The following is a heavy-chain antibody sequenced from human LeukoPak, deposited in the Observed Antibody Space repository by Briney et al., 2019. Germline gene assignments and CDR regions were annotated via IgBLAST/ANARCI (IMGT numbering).Heavy chain of an antibody. CDR2: IYYSGST. CDR3: ARIVVAPLYYYYGMDV. D-gene: IGHD3-22*01. V-gene: IGHV4-59*12. Sequence: PSETLSLTCTVSGGSISSYYWSWIRQPPGKGLEWIGYIYYSGSTNYNPSLKSRVTISVDTSKNQFSLKLSSVTAADTAVYYCARIVVAPLYYYYGMDVWGQGTTVTVSS. J-gene: IGHJ6*02. CDR1: GGSISSYY.